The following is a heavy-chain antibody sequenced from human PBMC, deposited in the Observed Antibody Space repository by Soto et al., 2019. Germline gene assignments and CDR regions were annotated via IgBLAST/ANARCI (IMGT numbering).Heavy chain of an antibody. V-gene: IGHV3-48*01. J-gene: IGHJ3*02. CDR1: GFTFSSYA. Sequence: GGSLRLSCAASGFTFSSYAMHWVRQAPGKGLEWVSYISSSSSTIYYADSVKGRFTISRDNAKNSLYLQMNSLRAEDTAVYYCARDRYCSGGSCYLESFDIWGQGTMVTVSS. D-gene: IGHD2-15*01. CDR2: ISSSSSTI. CDR3: ARDRYCSGGSCYLESFDI.